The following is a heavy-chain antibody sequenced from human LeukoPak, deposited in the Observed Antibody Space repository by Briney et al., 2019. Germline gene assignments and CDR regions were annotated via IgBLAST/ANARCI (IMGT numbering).Heavy chain of an antibody. V-gene: IGHV3-74*01. Sequence: GGSLRLSCVASGFTFSSYWMYWVRQTAGKGLLWLARINPDGSGTDYAQSVTGRFTISRDNARNTLYLQMTSLRAEDTAVYYCVAAGTFDYWGQGALVAVSS. J-gene: IGHJ4*02. CDR1: GFTFSSYW. D-gene: IGHD6-13*01. CDR3: VAAGTFDY. CDR2: INPDGSGT.